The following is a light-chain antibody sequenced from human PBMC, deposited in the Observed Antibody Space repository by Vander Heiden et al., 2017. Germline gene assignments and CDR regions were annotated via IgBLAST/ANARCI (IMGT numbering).Light chain of an antibody. CDR1: QGISSY. CDR2: AAS. J-gene: IGKJ1*01. V-gene: IGKV1-8*01. CDR3: QQYYRYPLCT. Sequence: AIRMTQSPSSFSASTGDRVTITCRASQGISSYLAWYQQKPGKAPKLLIYAASTLQSGVPSRFSGSGSGTDFTLTISCLQSEDFATYYCQQYYRYPLCTFGQGTKVEIK.